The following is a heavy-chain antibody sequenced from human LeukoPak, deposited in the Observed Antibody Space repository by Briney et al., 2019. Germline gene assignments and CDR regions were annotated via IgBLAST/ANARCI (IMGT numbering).Heavy chain of an antibody. Sequence: SETLSLTCAVYGGSFSGYYWSWIRQPPGKGLEWIGEINHSGSTNYNPSLKSRVTISVDTSENQFSLKLSSVTAADTAVYYCASSLTVPFDYWGQGTLVTVSS. CDR1: GGSFSGYY. D-gene: IGHD2-2*01. J-gene: IGHJ4*02. V-gene: IGHV4-34*01. CDR2: INHSGST. CDR3: ASSLTVPFDY.